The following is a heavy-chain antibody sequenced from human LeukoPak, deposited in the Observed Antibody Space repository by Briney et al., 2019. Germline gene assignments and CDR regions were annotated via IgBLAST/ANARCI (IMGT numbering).Heavy chain of an antibody. Sequence: SETLSLTCAVYGGSFSGYYWSWVRQPPGKGLEWIGEINRSGSTKYNPSLKSRVPISVDTSKNELSLKLSSVTAADTAVYYCARGRDIVVVVAAAHPYYFDYWGQGTLVTVSP. D-gene: IGHD2-15*01. CDR2: INRSGST. CDR3: ARGRDIVVVVAAAHPYYFDY. J-gene: IGHJ4*02. CDR1: GGSFSGYY. V-gene: IGHV4-34*01.